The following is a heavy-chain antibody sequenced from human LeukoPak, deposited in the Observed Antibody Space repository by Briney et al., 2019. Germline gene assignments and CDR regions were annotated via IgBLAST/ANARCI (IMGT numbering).Heavy chain of an antibody. Sequence: GGSLRLSCAASGFIVSNNDMSWVRQAPGKGLEWVSLIYSGGRTYYADSVKGRFTISRDNSKNTLYLQMNSLRGEDTAVYYCARGCFYDRSPYCPFDYWGQGTLVTVSS. CDR2: IYSGGRT. CDR3: ARGCFYDRSPYCPFDY. CDR1: GFIVSNND. J-gene: IGHJ4*02. V-gene: IGHV3-53*01. D-gene: IGHD3-22*01.